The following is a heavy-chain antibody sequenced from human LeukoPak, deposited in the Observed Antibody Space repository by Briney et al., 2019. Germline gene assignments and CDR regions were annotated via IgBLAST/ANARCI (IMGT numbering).Heavy chain of an antibody. J-gene: IGHJ6*02. CDR1: GGSVSNYY. CDR2: IYTSGDT. V-gene: IGHV4-4*07. Sequence: RSSETLSLTCTVSGGSVSNYYWSWIRQPAGKGLEWIGRIYTSGDTNYNPSLKSRLTMSVDTSKNQFSLNLISVSAADTAVYYCARLLGDHGGNYFGMDVWGQGTTVTVSS. D-gene: IGHD4-17*01. CDR3: ARLLGDHGGNYFGMDV.